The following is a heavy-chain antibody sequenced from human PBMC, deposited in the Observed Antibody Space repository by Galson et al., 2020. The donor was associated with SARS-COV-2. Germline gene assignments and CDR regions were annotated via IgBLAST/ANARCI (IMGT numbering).Heavy chain of an antibody. D-gene: IGHD2-15*01. Sequence: GGSLRLSCAASGFIFSSHGMHWVRQAPGKGLEWVALIWNDGTNKYYADSVKGRFTISRDNSKNMLYLQMDSLRAEDTALYYCARDRSMTVVQNAFDIWGQGTMVTVSS. CDR2: IWNDGTNK. CDR1: GFIFSSHG. V-gene: IGHV3-33*01. J-gene: IGHJ3*02. CDR3: ARDRSMTVVQNAFDI.